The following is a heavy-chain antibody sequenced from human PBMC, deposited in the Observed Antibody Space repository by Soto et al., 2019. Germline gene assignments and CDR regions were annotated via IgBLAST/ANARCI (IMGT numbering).Heavy chain of an antibody. D-gene: IGHD3-10*01. CDR3: ARDYYGSGSYKDYYYYYMDV. V-gene: IGHV4-59*01. CDR2: IYNSGST. CDR1: GGSTVDYD. Sequence: LETLCVRWSVSGGSTVDYDGSWIRQHTGKGLEWIGYIYNSGSTNYNPSLKSRVTISVDTSKNQFSLKLSSVTAADTAVYYCARDYYGSGSYKDYYYYYMDVWGKGTTVTVSS. J-gene: IGHJ6*03.